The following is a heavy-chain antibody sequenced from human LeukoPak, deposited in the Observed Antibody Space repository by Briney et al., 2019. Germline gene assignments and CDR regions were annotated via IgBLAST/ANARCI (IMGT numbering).Heavy chain of an antibody. CDR2: IIPIFGTA. Sequence: SVKVSCKASGYTFTGYYMHWVRQAPGQGLEWMGGIIPIFGTANYAQKFQGKVTITADESTSTAYMEPSSLRSEDTAVYYCARAPPDDSSGYYPPIRFDPWGQGTLVTVSS. CDR3: ARAPPDDSSGYYPPIRFDP. J-gene: IGHJ5*02. V-gene: IGHV1-69*13. CDR1: GYTFTGYY. D-gene: IGHD3-22*01.